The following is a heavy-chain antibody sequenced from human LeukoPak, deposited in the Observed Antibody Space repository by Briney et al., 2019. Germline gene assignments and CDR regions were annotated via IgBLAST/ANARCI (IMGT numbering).Heavy chain of an antibody. D-gene: IGHD5-24*01. V-gene: IGHV4-4*07. CDR1: GGSISSYY. CDR3: ARVVEGSLLRGLDNWFDP. J-gene: IGHJ5*02. CDR2: IYTSGST. Sequence: PSETLSLTCTVSGGSISSYYWSWIRQPAGKGLEWIGRIYTSGSTNYNPSLKSRVTMSVDTSKNQFSLKLSSVTAADTAVYYCARVVEGSLLRGLDNWFDPWGQGTLVTVSS.